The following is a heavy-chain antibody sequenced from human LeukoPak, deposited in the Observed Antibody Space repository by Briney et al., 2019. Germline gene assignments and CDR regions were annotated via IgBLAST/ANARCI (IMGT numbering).Heavy chain of an antibody. D-gene: IGHD1-14*01. CDR3: ARDVLAAGATGTFDI. J-gene: IGHJ3*02. Sequence: GGSLRLSCAASGFTFSSYAMHWVRQAPGKGLEWVANIKQDGSEKYYVDSVKGRFTISRDNAKTSLYLQMNSLRAEDTAVYYCARDVLAAGATGTFDIWGQGTMVTVSS. V-gene: IGHV3-7*03. CDR1: GFTFSSYA. CDR2: IKQDGSEK.